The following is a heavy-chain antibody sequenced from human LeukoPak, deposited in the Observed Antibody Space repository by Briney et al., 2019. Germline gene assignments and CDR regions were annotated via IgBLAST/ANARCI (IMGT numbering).Heavy chain of an antibody. Sequence: SVKVSCKASGGTFSSYAISWVRQAPGQGLEWMGRIIPILGIANYAQKFQGRVTITADKSTSTAYMELSSLRSEDTAVYYCAREDAYYYYGMDVWGQGTAVTVSS. J-gene: IGHJ6*02. CDR2: IIPILGIA. CDR1: GGTFSSYA. CDR3: AREDAYYYYGMDV. V-gene: IGHV1-69*04.